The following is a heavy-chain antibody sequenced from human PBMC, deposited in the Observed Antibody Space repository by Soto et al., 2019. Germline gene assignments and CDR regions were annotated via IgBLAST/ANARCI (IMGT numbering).Heavy chain of an antibody. D-gene: IGHD5-18*01. Sequence: EVQLVESGGGSVKPGGSLRLSCAASGLTFSNVWMTWVRQAPGKGLEWVGRIKSKSDGETADVAAPVKARFTISRDDSKNMVFLEMNSLKSEETALYYCAITAMINRDSSTSFDYWGRGTQVTVSS. CDR3: AITAMINRDSSTSFDY. J-gene: IGHJ4*02. CDR2: IKSKSDGETA. CDR1: GLTFSNVW. V-gene: IGHV3-15*01.